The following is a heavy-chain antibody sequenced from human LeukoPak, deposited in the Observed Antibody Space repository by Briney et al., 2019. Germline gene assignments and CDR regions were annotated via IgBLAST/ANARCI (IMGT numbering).Heavy chain of an antibody. Sequence: ASVKVSCKASGYTFTSYGISWVRQAPGQGLEWMGWISAYNGNTNYAQKLQGRVTMTTDTSTSTAYMELRSLRSDDTAVYYCARDVLYSNYEPFDYLGQVTLVTVSS. J-gene: IGHJ4*02. CDR1: GYTFTSYG. CDR3: ARDVLYSNYEPFDY. V-gene: IGHV1-18*01. D-gene: IGHD4-11*01. CDR2: ISAYNGNT.